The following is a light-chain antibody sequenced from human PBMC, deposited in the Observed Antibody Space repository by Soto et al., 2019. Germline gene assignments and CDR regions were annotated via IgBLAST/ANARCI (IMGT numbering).Light chain of an antibody. CDR3: PQSYSSPQT. CDR2: AAS. V-gene: IGKV1-39*01. Sequence: DIQMTQSPSSLSASVGDRISITCRAGQNINRFLNWYQQKAGKAPKLLIYAASSLRSGVPSRFRGSGSGTDFTLTISSLQPEDFATYYCPQSYSSPQTFGQGTKVEIK. J-gene: IGKJ1*01. CDR1: QNINRF.